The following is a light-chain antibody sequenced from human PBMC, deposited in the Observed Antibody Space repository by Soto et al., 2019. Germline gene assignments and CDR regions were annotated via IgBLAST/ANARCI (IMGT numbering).Light chain of an antibody. CDR3: QLYYGGAQPYCV. CDR1: TGAVTSGHY. V-gene: IGLV7-43*01. J-gene: IGLJ3*02. Sequence: QAVVTQEPSLTVSPGGTVTLTCASSTGAVTSGHYVNWLQQKPGQAPRALIYSTTNKHSWTPARFSGSLLGGKGALTLSGVQRELEDESYCQLYYGGAQPYCVFGGGTKLTVL. CDR2: STT.